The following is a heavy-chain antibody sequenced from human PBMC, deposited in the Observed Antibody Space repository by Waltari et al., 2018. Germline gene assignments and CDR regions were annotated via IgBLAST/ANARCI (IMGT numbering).Heavy chain of an antibody. CDR2: ISSSGSTI. CDR1: GFTFSSYE. Sequence: EVQLVESVGGLVQPGGSLRLSCAASGFTFSSYEMTWVRQAQGKGLEWVSYISSSGSTIYYADSVKGRFTISRDNAKNSLYLQMNSLRAEDTAVYYCARRKGATTSRDAFDIWGQGTMVTVSS. D-gene: IGHD1-26*01. CDR3: ARRKGATTSRDAFDI. J-gene: IGHJ3*02. V-gene: IGHV3-48*03.